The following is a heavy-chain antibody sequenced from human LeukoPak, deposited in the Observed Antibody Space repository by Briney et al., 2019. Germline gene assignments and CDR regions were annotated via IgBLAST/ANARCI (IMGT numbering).Heavy chain of an antibody. V-gene: IGHV4-38-2*02. CDR2: MYHSGST. D-gene: IGHD5-12*01. J-gene: IGHJ4*02. CDR1: GCSISSGYY. CDR3: ARSGSGYLRYYFDY. Sequence: SETLSLTCTVSGCSISSGYYWGWIRQPPGKGLECIGTMYHSGSTFYNPSLKSRVTISVDTSKNQFSLKLSSVTAADTAVYYCARSGSGYLRYYFDYWGQGTLVTVSS.